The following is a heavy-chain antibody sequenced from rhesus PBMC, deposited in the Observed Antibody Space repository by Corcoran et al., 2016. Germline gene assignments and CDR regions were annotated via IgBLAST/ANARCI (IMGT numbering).Heavy chain of an antibody. Sequence: QVQLQESGPGLVKPSETLSLTCAVSGGSISDDYYWSWISQPPGKGLEWIGYIYGSGGGTNSNPSLKNRVTISIDTSKNQFSLKLSSVTAADTAMYYCARDLAQYSSSSDYFDYWGQGVLVTVSS. CDR3: ARDLAQYSSSSDYFDY. CDR2: IYGSGGGT. CDR1: GGSISDDYY. D-gene: IGHD6-43*01. V-gene: IGHV4-106*01. J-gene: IGHJ4*01.